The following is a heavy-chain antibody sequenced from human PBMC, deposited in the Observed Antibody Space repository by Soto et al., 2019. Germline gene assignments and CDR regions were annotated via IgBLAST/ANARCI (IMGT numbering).Heavy chain of an antibody. CDR2: NNAGNGNT. CDR3: ARRAPPIDY. Sequence: QVQLVQSGAEVKKPGASVKVSCKASGYTFTSYAMHWVRQAPGQRLEWMGWNNAGNGNTKQSQKLQGRVTITRDTAVSTAYMELRSLRSEDTAVYYCARRAPPIDYWVQGTLVTVSS. J-gene: IGHJ4*02. CDR1: GYTFTSYA. V-gene: IGHV1-3*01.